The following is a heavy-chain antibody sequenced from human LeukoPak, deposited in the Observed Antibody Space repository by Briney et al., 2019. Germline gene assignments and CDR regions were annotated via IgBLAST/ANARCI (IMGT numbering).Heavy chain of an antibody. J-gene: IGHJ4*02. CDR3: ARDLGSGWFRRGIDY. CDR1: GGSISSSSYY. Sequence: PSETLSLTCTVSGGSISSSSYYWGWIRQPPGKGLEWIGSIYYSGSTYYNPSLKSRVTISVDTSKNQFSLKLSSVTAADTAVYYCARDLGSGWFRRGIDYWGQGTLVTVSS. D-gene: IGHD6-19*01. CDR2: IYYSGST. V-gene: IGHV4-39*02.